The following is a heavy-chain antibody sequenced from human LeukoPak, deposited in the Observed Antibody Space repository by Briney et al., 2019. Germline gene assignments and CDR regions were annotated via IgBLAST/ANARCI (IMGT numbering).Heavy chain of an antibody. CDR1: GYTFTGYY. CDR3: AKGGWVAASPFDY. CDR2: INPNSGGT. Sequence: GASVKVSCKASGYTFTGYYMHWVRQAPGQGLEWMGRINPNSGGTNYAQKFQGRVTMTRDTSISTAYMELSGLRSDDTAVYYCAKGGWVAASPFDYWGQGTLVTVSS. V-gene: IGHV1-2*06. J-gene: IGHJ4*02. D-gene: IGHD2-15*01.